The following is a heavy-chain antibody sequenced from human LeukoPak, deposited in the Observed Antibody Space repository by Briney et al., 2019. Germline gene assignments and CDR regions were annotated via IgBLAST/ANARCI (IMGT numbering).Heavy chain of an antibody. D-gene: IGHD1-1*01. CDR2: ISGTGGST. J-gene: IGHJ4*02. Sequence: GGSLRLSCAASGFTFSDYYMSWVRQAPGKGLEWVSSISGTGGSTYYADSVKGRFTISRDNSNNTLFLQMNSLRAEDTAVYYCAKVRTGHYFDYWGQGTLVTVSS. V-gene: IGHV3-23*01. CDR3: AKVRTGHYFDY. CDR1: GFTFSDYY.